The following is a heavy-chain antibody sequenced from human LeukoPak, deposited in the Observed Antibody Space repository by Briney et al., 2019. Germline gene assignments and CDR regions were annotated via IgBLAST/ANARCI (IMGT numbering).Heavy chain of an antibody. V-gene: IGHV3-23*01. CDR2: TSATGGST. CDR1: GFIFSNYA. Sequence: GGSLRLSCVASGFIFSNYAMIWVRQAPGKGLEWVSATSATGGSTYYADSVKGRFTISRDNSKKTLYLQMNSLTVEDTAVYYCARGGLDWLLYSQFDYWGQGTLVTASS. J-gene: IGHJ4*02. D-gene: IGHD3-9*01. CDR3: ARGGLDWLLYSQFDY.